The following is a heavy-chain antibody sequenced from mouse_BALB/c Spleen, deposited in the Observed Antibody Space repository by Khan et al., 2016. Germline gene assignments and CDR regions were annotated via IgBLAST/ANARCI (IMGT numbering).Heavy chain of an antibody. CDR1: GYTFTDYA. Sequence: VQLQESGAELVRPGVSVKISCKGSGYTFTDYAMHWVKQSHAQSLEWVGVISTYYGDASYNQKLKGKATMTVDKSSSTAHMAHASLTSEKSTIYYSAGWRAGLDCWGHGTTLAVSS. V-gene: IGHV1S137*01. CDR3: AGWRAGLDC. CDR2: ISTYYGDA. J-gene: IGHJ2*01. D-gene: IGHD3-3*01.